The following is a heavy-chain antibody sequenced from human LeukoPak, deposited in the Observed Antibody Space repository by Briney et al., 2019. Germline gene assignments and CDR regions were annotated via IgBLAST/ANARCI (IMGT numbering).Heavy chain of an antibody. CDR2: IIPIFGTA. D-gene: IGHD3-3*01. Sequence: SVKVSCKASGGTFSSYAISWVRQAPGQGLEWMGGIIPIFGTANYAQKFRGRVTMTRDMSTSTVYMELSSLRSEDTAVYYCAREAITIFGVVRTQTTYGPHRFDPWGQGTLVTVSS. J-gene: IGHJ5*02. CDR3: AREAITIFGVVRTQTTYGPHRFDP. V-gene: IGHV1-69*05. CDR1: GGTFSSYA.